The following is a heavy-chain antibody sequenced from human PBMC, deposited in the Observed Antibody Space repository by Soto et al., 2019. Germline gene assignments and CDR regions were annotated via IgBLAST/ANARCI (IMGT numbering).Heavy chain of an antibody. CDR3: ARGRASGSYYLLDY. V-gene: IGHV1-8*01. CDR2: INPNSGNI. D-gene: IGHD3-10*01. Sequence: ASVKVSCKASGDPFTTYDINWVRQATGHGLEWMGWINPNSGNIGYAQRFQGRVTMTRYTAIRTAYMEVSSLRSDDTAVYYCARGRASGSYYLLDYWGQGTLVTVSS. J-gene: IGHJ4*02. CDR1: GDPFTTYD.